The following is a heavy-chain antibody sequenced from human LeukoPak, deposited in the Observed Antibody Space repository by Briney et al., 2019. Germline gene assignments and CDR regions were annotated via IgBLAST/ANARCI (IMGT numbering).Heavy chain of an antibody. CDR1: GFIFSTSG. D-gene: IGHD3-22*01. V-gene: IGHV3-33*01. J-gene: IGHJ4*02. Sequence: GGSLRLSCAASGFIFSTSGMHWVRQAPGKGLEWVAVIWYDGSNKHYAESVKGRFSISRDNSKSTLYLQMNSLRAEDTAVYYCARARGVSTGYRPIDYWGQGTLVTVSS. CDR2: IWYDGSNK. CDR3: ARARGVSTGYRPIDY.